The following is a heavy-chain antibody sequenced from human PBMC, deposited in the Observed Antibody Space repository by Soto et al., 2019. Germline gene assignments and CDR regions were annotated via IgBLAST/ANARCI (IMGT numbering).Heavy chain of an antibody. J-gene: IGHJ4*02. Sequence: SETLSLTCTVSGGSISSSSYYWGWIRQSPGKGLEWIGSIYYSGSTYYNPSLKSRVTISVDTCKNQFSLKLSSVTAADTAVYYCAGETRPIAAALGTPVDYWGQGTLVTVSS. CDR1: GGSISSSSYY. CDR3: AGETRPIAAALGTPVDY. CDR2: IYYSGST. V-gene: IGHV4-39*01. D-gene: IGHD6-13*01.